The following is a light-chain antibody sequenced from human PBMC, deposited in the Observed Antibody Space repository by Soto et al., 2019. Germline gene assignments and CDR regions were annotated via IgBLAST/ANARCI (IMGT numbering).Light chain of an antibody. CDR2: GAS. J-gene: IGKJ4*01. V-gene: IGKV3-15*01. CDR1: QSVGSA. Sequence: EIVMTQSPATLSVSPGETATLSCRASQSVGSAVAWYQHKPGQAPRLLIVGASIRATGVPGRFSGGGSGTEFTLTISSLQSEDCAVYYGQQYKNWPPLTFGGGTTVEIK. CDR3: QQYKNWPPLT.